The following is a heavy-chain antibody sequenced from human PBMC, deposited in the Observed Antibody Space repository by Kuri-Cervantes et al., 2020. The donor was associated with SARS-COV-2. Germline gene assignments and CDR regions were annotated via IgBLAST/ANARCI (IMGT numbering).Heavy chain of an antibody. J-gene: IGHJ4*02. CDR1: GGSISSGSYF. CDR2: IYTTGST. CDR3: ARVSYDILTGYYLSPTFDY. V-gene: IGHV4-61*09. D-gene: IGHD3-9*01. Sequence: SCTVSGGSISSGSYFWNWIRQPAGKGLEWIGHIYTTGSTNYNPSLKSRVTISVDTSKNQFSLKLSSVTAADTAVYYCARVSYDILTGYYLSPTFDYWGQGTLVTVTS.